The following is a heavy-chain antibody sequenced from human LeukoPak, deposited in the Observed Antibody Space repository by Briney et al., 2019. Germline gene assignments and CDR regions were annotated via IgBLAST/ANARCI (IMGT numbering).Heavy chain of an antibody. CDR2: ISSSSSYI. J-gene: IGHJ3*02. Sequence: PGGSLRLSCAASGFTFSSYSMNWVRQAPGKGLEWVSSISSSSSYIYYADSVKGRFTISRDNAKSSLYLQMNSLRAEDTAVYYCARGGMTTDAFDIWGQGTMVTVSS. CDR3: ARGGMTTDAFDI. D-gene: IGHD6-13*01. V-gene: IGHV3-21*01. CDR1: GFTFSSYS.